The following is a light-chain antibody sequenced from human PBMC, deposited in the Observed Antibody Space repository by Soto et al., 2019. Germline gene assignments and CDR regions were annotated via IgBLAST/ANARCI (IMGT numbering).Light chain of an antibody. CDR3: FSYAGSNTVV. CDR1: SSDFGTYHL. Sequence: QSVLTQPASVSGSPGQSITISCTGTSSDFGTYHLVSWYQQHPDKAPTLMIYEDTERPSGVSHRFSGSRSANTASLTISGLQAEDEADYYCFSYAGSNTVVFGGGTKLTVL. CDR2: EDT. V-gene: IGLV2-23*01. J-gene: IGLJ3*02.